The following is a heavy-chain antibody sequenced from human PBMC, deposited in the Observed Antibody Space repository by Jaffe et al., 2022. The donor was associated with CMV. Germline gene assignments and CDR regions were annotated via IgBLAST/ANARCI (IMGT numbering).Heavy chain of an antibody. CDR2: INHSGST. CDR1: GGSFSGYY. D-gene: IGHD3-22*01. J-gene: IGHJ4*02. Sequence: QVQLQQWGAGLLKPSETLSLTCAVYGGSFSGYYWSWIRQPPGKGLEWIGEINHSGSTNYNPSLKSRVTISVDTSKNQFSLKLSSVTAADTAVYYCARGPPRAYYDSSGYYPSRMYYFDYWGQGTLVTVSS. CDR3: ARGPPRAYYDSSGYYPSRMYYFDY. V-gene: IGHV4-34*01.